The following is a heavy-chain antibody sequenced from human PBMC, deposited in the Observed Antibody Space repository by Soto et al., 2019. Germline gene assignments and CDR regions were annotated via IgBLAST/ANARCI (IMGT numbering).Heavy chain of an antibody. J-gene: IGHJ4*02. CDR2: IYYSGST. CDR3: ASSGPLSGGWRDFDY. V-gene: IGHV4-59*01. D-gene: IGHD6-19*01. Sequence: SETLSLTCTVSGGSISSYYWSWIRQPPGKGLEWIGYIYYSGSTNYNPSLKSRVTISVDTSKNQFSLKLSSVTAADMAVYYCASSGPLSGGWRDFDYWGQGTLVTVSS. CDR1: GGSISSYY.